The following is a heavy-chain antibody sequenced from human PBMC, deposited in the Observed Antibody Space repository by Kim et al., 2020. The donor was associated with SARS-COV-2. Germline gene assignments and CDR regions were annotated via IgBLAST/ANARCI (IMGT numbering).Heavy chain of an antibody. CDR3: ARDKGGNGFDY. D-gene: IGHD2-15*01. CDR1: GFTFSSYA. CDR2: ISYDGSNK. V-gene: IGHV3-30*04. J-gene: IGHJ4*02. Sequence: GGSLRLSCAASGFTFSSYAMHWVRQAPGKGLEWVAVISYDGSNKYYADSVKGRFTISRDNSKNTLYLQMNSLRAEDTAVYYCARDKGGNGFDYWGQGTLVTVSS.